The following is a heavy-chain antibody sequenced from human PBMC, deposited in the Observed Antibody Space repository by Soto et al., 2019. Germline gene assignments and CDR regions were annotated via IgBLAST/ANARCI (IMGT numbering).Heavy chain of an antibody. J-gene: IGHJ3*02. CDR2: ISWNSVTI. Sequence: GGSLRLSCAASGFTFDDYAMYWVRQVPGKGLQLVSGISWNSVTIDYADSVKGRFTISRDNAKNSLYLQMNSLRTDDTAFYYCAKGFYGDAIDIWGQGTMVTVSS. D-gene: IGHD4-17*01. CDR3: AKGFYGDAIDI. CDR1: GFTFDDYA. V-gene: IGHV3-9*01.